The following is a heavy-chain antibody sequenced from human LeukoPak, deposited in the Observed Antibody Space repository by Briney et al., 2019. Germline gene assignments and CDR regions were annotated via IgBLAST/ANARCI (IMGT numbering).Heavy chain of an antibody. D-gene: IGHD3-22*01. J-gene: IGHJ4*02. CDR2: LTSSGART. Sequence: PGPYLRLSCAASGLSFSSYAVSWASQAAGKGLEWVSFLTSSGARTYYADSVKGRFTISRDNSDNTLYLQMNSLRAEDTAVYYCAKDRPNYYGSNGHYYKLNGDCWGQGTLVTVSS. CDR1: GLSFSSYA. CDR3: AKDRPNYYGSNGHYYKLNGDC. V-gene: IGHV3-23*01.